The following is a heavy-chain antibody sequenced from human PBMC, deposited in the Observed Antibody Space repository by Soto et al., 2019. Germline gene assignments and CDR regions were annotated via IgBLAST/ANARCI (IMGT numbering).Heavy chain of an antibody. Sequence: GGSLRLSCAASGFTFSSYAMAWVRQAPGEGLEWVSGISGSAGNTYYADSVKGRFTISRDNSKNTLYLQMSSLRAEDTAVYYCAKDRGLRRFDYWGQGNLVTVSS. CDR3: AKDRGLRRFDY. J-gene: IGHJ4*02. D-gene: IGHD4-17*01. V-gene: IGHV3-23*01. CDR1: GFTFSSYA. CDR2: ISGSAGNT.